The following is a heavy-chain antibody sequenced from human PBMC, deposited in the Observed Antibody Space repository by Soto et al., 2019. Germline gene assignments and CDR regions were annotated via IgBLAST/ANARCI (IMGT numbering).Heavy chain of an antibody. Sequence: SETLSLTCTVSGGSISSGGYYWSWIRQHPGKGLEWIGYIYYSGSTYYNPSLKSRVTISVDTSKNQFSLKLSSVAAADTAVYYCARSGLQGDAFDIWGQGTMVTVSS. V-gene: IGHV4-31*03. J-gene: IGHJ3*02. CDR2: IYYSGST. D-gene: IGHD4-4*01. CDR1: GGSISSGGYY. CDR3: ARSGLQGDAFDI.